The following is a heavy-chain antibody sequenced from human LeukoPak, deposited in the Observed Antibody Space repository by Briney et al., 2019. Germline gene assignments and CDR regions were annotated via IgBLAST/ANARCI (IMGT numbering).Heavy chain of an antibody. CDR2: INSDGSST. CDR3: ARVSVVGAPFDY. Sequence: GGSLRLSCAASGFTFSRNWMHWVRQGPGKGLVWDSRINSDGSSTTYADSVRGRFTISRDNAKNTLYLQMNSLRGEDTAVYYCARVSVVGAPFDYWGQGTLVTVSS. J-gene: IGHJ4*02. CDR1: GFTFSRNW. D-gene: IGHD1-26*01. V-gene: IGHV3-74*01.